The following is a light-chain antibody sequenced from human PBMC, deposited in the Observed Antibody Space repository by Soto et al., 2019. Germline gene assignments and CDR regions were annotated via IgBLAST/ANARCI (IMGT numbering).Light chain of an antibody. J-gene: IGKJ1*01. Sequence: DIQVTQSPSAMSSSVGDRVTITCRANEDIRNYLVWFQQKPGKVPKSLIYAASTLESVVPSRVSGSASVTEFTLTISSLQPEDFATYYGLQHKTYPRSFGQGT. CDR3: LQHKTYPRS. V-gene: IGKV1-17*03. CDR2: AAS. CDR1: EDIRNY.